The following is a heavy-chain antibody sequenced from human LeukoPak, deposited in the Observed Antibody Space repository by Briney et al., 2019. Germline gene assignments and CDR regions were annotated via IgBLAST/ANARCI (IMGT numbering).Heavy chain of an antibody. Sequence: PGGSLRLSCAASGFTFSYYGMHWVRQAPGKGLEGVAAIQSDGSIEYYADSVKGRLIISRDNSKNTLFLQMNSLRADDTAVYYCARDIDSTGSYWYFDYWGQGTLVTVSS. CDR3: ARDIDSTGSYWYFDY. D-gene: IGHD3-22*01. CDR1: GFTFSYYG. V-gene: IGHV3-33*01. CDR2: IQSDGSIE. J-gene: IGHJ4*02.